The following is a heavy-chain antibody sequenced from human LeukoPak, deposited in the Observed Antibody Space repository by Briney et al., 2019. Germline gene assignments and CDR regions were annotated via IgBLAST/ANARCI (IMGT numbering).Heavy chain of an antibody. CDR2: ISGDGGST. D-gene: IGHD3-10*01. CDR3: AKDMEGSRIGYYFDY. CDR1: GFTFDDYA. J-gene: IGHJ4*02. V-gene: IGHV3-43*02. Sequence: GGSLRLSCAASGFTFDDYAMHWVRQAPGKGLEWVSLISGDGGSTYYADSVKGRFTISRDNSKNSLYLQMNSLRTEDTALYYCAKDMEGSRIGYYFDYWGQGTLVTVPS.